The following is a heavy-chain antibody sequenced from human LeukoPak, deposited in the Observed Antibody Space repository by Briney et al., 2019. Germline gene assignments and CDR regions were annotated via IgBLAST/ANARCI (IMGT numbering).Heavy chain of an antibody. Sequence: GGSLRLSCAASGFTFSSYSMNWVRQAPGKGLEWVSSINILSNYIYYADSVKGRFTISRDNAKNSLYLQMNSLRAEDTAVYYCARELPPVVNFYFDSWGQGTLVTVSS. V-gene: IGHV3-21*01. D-gene: IGHD3-22*01. CDR1: GFTFSSYS. CDR3: ARELPPVVNFYFDS. CDR2: INILSNYI. J-gene: IGHJ4*02.